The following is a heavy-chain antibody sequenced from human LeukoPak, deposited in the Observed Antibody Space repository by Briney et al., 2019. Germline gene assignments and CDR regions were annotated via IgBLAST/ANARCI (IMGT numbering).Heavy chain of an antibody. V-gene: IGHV3-64*01. Sequence: GGSLRLSCAASGFTFSSYAMHWVRQAPGKGLEYVSAISSNGGSTYYANSVKGRFTISRDYSKNTLYLQMGSLRAEDMAVYYCARVGSGWYIDYWGQGTLVTVSS. D-gene: IGHD6-19*01. CDR3: ARVGSGWYIDY. CDR2: ISSNGGST. J-gene: IGHJ4*02. CDR1: GFTFSSYA.